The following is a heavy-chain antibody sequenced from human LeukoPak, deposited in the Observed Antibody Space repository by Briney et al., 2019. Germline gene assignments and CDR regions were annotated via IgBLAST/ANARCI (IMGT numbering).Heavy chain of an antibody. CDR1: GFTFSDFG. D-gene: IGHD1-26*01. CDR2: IRSEENKI. CDR3: ARGAGTYYGTDTFDL. V-gene: IGHV3-30*02. J-gene: IGHJ3*01. Sequence: GGSLRLSCEASGFTFSDFGLHWVRQAPGKGLEWVAFIRSEENKIYYLASVRGRFTISRDNSKNTLFLQMSSLRHEGTAVYYCARGAGTYYGTDTFDLWGQGTMVTVSS.